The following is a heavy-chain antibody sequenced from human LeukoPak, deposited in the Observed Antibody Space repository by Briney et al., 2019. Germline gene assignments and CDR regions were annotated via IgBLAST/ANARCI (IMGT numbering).Heavy chain of an antibody. Sequence: ASVKVSCKASGYTFTSYGINWVRQAPGQGLEWMGWISGHNGHTNYVQKMQGRVTMTTDTSTNTAYMELRNLTSDDTAVYYCARGPGIAVAGVFDYWGQGSLVTISS. CDR3: ARGPGIAVAGVFDY. V-gene: IGHV1-18*04. D-gene: IGHD6-19*01. CDR1: GYTFTSYG. CDR2: ISGHNGHT. J-gene: IGHJ4*02.